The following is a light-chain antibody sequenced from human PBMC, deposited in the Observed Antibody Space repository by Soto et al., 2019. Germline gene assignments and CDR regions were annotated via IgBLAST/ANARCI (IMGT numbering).Light chain of an antibody. CDR1: QGISSY. CDR3: QKLNNFPRT. CDR2: GAS. Sequence: DIQLTQSTSFLSASVGDRVSITCRASQGISSYLAWYQQRPGKDPNLLMYGASTLQRGVPSRFSGSASGTTFTLTINNLQPEDFATYYCQKLNNFPRTFGQGTKVE. J-gene: IGKJ1*01. V-gene: IGKV1-9*01.